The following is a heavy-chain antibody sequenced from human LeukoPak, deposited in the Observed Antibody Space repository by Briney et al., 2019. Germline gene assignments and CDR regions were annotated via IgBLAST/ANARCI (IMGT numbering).Heavy chain of an antibody. D-gene: IGHD3-22*01. CDR3: ARAGYDSSGYYHFDF. Sequence: GGSLRLSCAASGFTFSNYWMSWVRQAPGKGLEWVSSISSSSSYIYYADSVKGRFTISRDNAKNSLYLQMNSLRAEDTAVYYCARAGYDSSGYYHFDFWGQGTLVTVSS. CDR1: GFTFSNYW. V-gene: IGHV3-21*01. J-gene: IGHJ4*02. CDR2: ISSSSSYI.